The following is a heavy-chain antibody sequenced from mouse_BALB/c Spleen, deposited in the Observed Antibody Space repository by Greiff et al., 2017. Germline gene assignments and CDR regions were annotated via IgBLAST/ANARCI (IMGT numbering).Heavy chain of an antibody. J-gene: IGHJ3*01. V-gene: IGHV5-6-4*01. CDR3: TPCYDYDVPFAY. D-gene: IGHD2-4*01. CDR1: GFTFSSYT. CDR2: ISSGGSYT. Sequence: EVMLVESGGGLVKPGGSLKLSCAASGFTFSSYTMSWVRQTPEKRLEWVATISSGGSYTYYPDSVKGRFTISSDNAKNTLYLQMSSLKSEDTAMYYCTPCYDYDVPFAYWGQGTLVTVSA.